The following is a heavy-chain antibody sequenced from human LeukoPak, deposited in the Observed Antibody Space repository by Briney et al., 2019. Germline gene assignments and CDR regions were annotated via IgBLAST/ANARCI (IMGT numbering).Heavy chain of an antibody. CDR3: AKDVGYSYGLGYYFDY. CDR2: IRYDGSNK. J-gene: IGHJ4*02. D-gene: IGHD5-18*01. CDR1: GFTFSSYG. V-gene: IGHV3-30*02. Sequence: GGSLRLSCAASGFTFSSYGMHWVRQAPGKGLEWVAFIRYDGSNKYYADSVKGRFTISRDNSKYTLYLQMNSLRAEDTAVYYCAKDVGYSYGLGYYFDYWGQGTLVTVSS.